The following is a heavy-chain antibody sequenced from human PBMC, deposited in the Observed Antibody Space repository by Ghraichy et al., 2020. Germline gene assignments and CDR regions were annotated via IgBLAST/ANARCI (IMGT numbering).Heavy chain of an antibody. CDR1: GFTFSSYG. J-gene: IGHJ4*02. CDR2: IWYDGSNK. CDR3: ARDPTRGYSGYDSSYYFDY. V-gene: IGHV3-33*01. D-gene: IGHD5-12*01. Sequence: GGSLRLSCAASGFTFSSYGMHWVRQAPGKGLEWVAVIWYDGSNKYYADSVKGRFTISRDNSKNTLYLQMNSLRAEDTAVYYCARDPTRGYSGYDSSYYFDYWGQGTLVTVSS.